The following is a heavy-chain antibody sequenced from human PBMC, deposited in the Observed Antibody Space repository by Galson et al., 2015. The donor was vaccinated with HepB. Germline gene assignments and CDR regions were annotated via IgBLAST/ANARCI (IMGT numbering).Heavy chain of an antibody. Sequence: SVKVSCKASGYTFTGYHMYWVRQAPGQGLEWMGWINPNTGGTNYAQTFQGRVTMTRDTSINTAYMELGRLRSDDTAVYYCAREDFYGSGTYGAAFDIWGQGTMVTVSS. J-gene: IGHJ3*02. V-gene: IGHV1-2*02. D-gene: IGHD3-10*01. CDR1: GYTFTGYH. CDR3: AREDFYGSGTYGAAFDI. CDR2: INPNTGGT.